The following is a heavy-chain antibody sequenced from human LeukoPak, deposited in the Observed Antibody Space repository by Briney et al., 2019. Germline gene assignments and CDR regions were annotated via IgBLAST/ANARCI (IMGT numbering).Heavy chain of an antibody. CDR3: ARLSDRVLGSYYFDH. CDR1: GGPISSDY. CDR2: IYHSGST. D-gene: IGHD3-9*01. V-gene: IGHV4-59*08. J-gene: IGHJ4*02. Sequence: PSETLSLTCTVSGGPISSDYWSWLRQPPGKGLEWIGYIYHSGSTNYNPSLKSRVTISIDTSNNLFSLKLDSVTAADTAVYYCARLSDRVLGSYYFDHWGQGTLVTVSS.